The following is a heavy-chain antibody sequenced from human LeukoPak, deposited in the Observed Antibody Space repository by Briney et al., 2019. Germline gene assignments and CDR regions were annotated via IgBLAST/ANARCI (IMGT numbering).Heavy chain of an antibody. V-gene: IGHV4-30-2*01. CDR3: ARRRLRFSSFDY. CDR2: IYHSGST. J-gene: IGHJ4*02. D-gene: IGHD3-3*01. Sequence: SETLSLTCTVSGGSISSGGYYWSWIRQPPGKGLEWIRYIYHSGSTYYNPSLKSRVTISVDRSKNQFSLKLSSVTAADTAVYYCARRRLRFSSFDYWGQGTLVTASS. CDR1: GGSISSGGYY.